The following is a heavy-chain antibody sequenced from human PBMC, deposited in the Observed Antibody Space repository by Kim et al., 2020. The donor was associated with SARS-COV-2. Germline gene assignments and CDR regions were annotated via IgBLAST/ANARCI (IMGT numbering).Heavy chain of an antibody. J-gene: IGHJ6*02. CDR1: GGSISSYY. CDR2: IYYSGST. CDR3: AREIRSGYDQSYFYYGMDV. V-gene: IGHV4-59*13. Sequence: SETLSLTCTVSGGSISSYYWSWIRQPPGKGLEWIGYIYYSGSTNYNPSLKSRVTISVDTSKNQFSLKLSSVTAADTAVYYCAREIRSGYDQSYFYYGMDVWGQGTTVTVSS. D-gene: IGHD5-12*01.